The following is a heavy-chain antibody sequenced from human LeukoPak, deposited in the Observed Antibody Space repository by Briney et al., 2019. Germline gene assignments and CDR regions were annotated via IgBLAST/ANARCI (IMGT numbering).Heavy chain of an antibody. CDR2: FDPEDGET. CDR3: ATLYSGWYYFDY. J-gene: IGHJ4*02. V-gene: IGHV1-24*01. Sequence: ASVKVSCKVSGYTLTELSTHWVRQAPGKGLEWMGGFDPEDGETIYAQKFQGRVTMTEDTSTDTAYMELSSLRSEDTAVYYCATLYSGWYYFDYWGQGTLVTVSS. D-gene: IGHD6-19*01. CDR1: GYTLTELS.